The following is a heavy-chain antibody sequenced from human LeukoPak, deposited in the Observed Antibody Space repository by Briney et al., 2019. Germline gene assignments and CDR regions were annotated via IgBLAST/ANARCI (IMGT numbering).Heavy chain of an antibody. J-gene: IGHJ3*02. V-gene: IGHV4-59*08. CDR1: GGSISSYY. CDR3: ARRGYCSSTSCYVGAFDI. CDR2: IYNSGST. Sequence: SETLSLTCTVSGGSISSYYWSWIRQPPGKGLEWIGYIYNSGSTNYNPSLKSRVTISVDTSKNQFSLKLSSVTAADTAVYYCARRGYCSSTSCYVGAFDIWGQGTMVTV. D-gene: IGHD2-2*01.